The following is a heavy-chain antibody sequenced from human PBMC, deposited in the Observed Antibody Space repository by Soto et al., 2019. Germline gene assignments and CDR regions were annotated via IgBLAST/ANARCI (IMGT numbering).Heavy chain of an antibody. CDR1: GYTFTSYD. CDR3: AKDRLAGGFDY. V-gene: IGHV3-23*01. D-gene: IGHD3-16*01. Sequence: ASGYTFTSYDINWVRQAPGKGLEWVSLVSATAGTTYYTDSVKGRFTISRDNSRNTVYLQMNSLRADDTAVYYCAKDRLAGGFDYWGQGTLVTVSS. J-gene: IGHJ4*02. CDR2: VSATAGTT.